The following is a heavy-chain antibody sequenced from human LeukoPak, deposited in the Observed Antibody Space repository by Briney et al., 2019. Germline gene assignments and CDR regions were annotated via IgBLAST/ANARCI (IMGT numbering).Heavy chain of an antibody. CDR3: ARLPHYYGSGSYYKGAYYFDY. CDR1: GGSFSGYY. J-gene: IGHJ4*02. Sequence: SETLSLTCAVYGGSFSGYYWSWIRQPPGKGLEWIGRIYTSGSTNYNPSLKSRVTMSVDTSKNQFSLKLSSVTAADTAVYYCARLPHYYGSGSYYKGAYYFDYWGQGTLVTVSS. CDR2: IYTSGST. V-gene: IGHV4-59*10. D-gene: IGHD3-10*01.